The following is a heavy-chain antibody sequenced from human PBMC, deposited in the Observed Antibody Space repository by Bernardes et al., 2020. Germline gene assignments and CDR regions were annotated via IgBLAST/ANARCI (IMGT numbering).Heavy chain of an antibody. CDR1: GGSIRGSY. D-gene: IGHD6-19*01. Sequence: SQTLSPTCSVSGGSIRGSYWSWLRQPPGQGLDYIGYTYYTGSTNYNPSLKSRVTISVDTSKNQFSLKLTSLTSADTAVYYCARGGKPSGWFPGACDYWGQGTLVTVSS. J-gene: IGHJ4*02. CDR3: ARGGKPSGWFPGACDY. V-gene: IGHV4-59*01. CDR2: TYYTGST.